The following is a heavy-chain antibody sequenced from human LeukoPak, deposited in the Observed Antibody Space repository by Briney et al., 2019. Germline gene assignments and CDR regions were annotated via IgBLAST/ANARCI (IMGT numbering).Heavy chain of an antibody. CDR3: ARDTAAATVDY. D-gene: IGHD6-13*01. J-gene: IGHJ4*02. CDR2: IYYSGST. CDR1: GGSISSGGYY. V-gene: IGHV4-31*03. Sequence: SQTLSLTCTVSGGSISSGGYYWSCIRQHPGMGLEWIGYIYYSGSTYYNPSLKSRVTISVDTSKNQYSLKLSSVTAADTAVYYCARDTAAATVDYWGQGTLVTVSS.